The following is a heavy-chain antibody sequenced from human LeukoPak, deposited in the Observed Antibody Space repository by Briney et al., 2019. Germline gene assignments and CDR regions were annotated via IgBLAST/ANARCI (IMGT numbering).Heavy chain of an antibody. CDR2: IFYSGST. V-gene: IGHV4-39*07. CDR1: SGSISTSNYY. J-gene: IGHJ4*02. Sequence: PSETLSLTCTVSSGSISTSNYYWGWVRQPPGKALEWIGNIFYSGSTYYSPSLKSRVTISLDTSRNQFSLKLSSVTAADTAVYYCASGFYFDYWGQGTLVTVSS. CDR3: ASGFYFDY. D-gene: IGHD1-14*01.